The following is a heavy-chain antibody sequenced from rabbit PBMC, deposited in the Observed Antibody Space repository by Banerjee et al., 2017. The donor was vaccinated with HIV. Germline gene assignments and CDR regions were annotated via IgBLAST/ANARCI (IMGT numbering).Heavy chain of an antibody. J-gene: IGHJ5*01. CDR3: VRASSRGYHDWLDL. Sequence: QEQLEESGGGLVQPEGSLTLTCKASGIDFSSHGVSWVRQAPGKGLEWIGYIDPVFGSTYYASWVHGRFPISSHNAQNTLYLQLNSLTAADTATYFCVRASSRGYHDWLDLWGQGTLVTVS. V-gene: IGHV1S47*01. CDR2: IDPVFGST. CDR1: GIDFSSHG. D-gene: IGHD1-1*01.